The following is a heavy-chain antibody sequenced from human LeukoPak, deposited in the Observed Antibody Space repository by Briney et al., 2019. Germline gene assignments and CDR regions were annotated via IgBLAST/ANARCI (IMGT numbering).Heavy chain of an antibody. CDR1: GFTFSSYA. CDR2: ISGSGGST. Sequence: PGGSLRLSCAASGFTFSSYAMSWVRQAPGKGLEWVSAISGSGGSTYYADSVKGRFTIPRDNSKNTLYLQMNSLRAEDTAVYYCAKSRYYDFWSGASNWFDPWGQGTLVTVSS. D-gene: IGHD3-3*01. J-gene: IGHJ5*02. CDR3: AKSRYYDFWSGASNWFDP. V-gene: IGHV3-23*01.